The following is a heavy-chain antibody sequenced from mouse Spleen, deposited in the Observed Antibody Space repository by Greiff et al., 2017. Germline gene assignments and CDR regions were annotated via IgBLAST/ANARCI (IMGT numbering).Heavy chain of an antibody. CDR2: IYPRSGNT. J-gene: IGHJ4*01. D-gene: IGHD2-10*02. CDR1: GYTFTSYG. Sequence: VQLVESGAELARPGASVKLSCKASGYTFTSYGISWVKQRTGQGLEWIGEIYPRSGNTYYNEKFKGKATLTADKSSSTAYMELRSLTSEDSAVYFCARGRYGNYVGAMDYWGQGTSVTVSS. V-gene: IGHV1-81*01. CDR3: ARGRYGNYVGAMDY.